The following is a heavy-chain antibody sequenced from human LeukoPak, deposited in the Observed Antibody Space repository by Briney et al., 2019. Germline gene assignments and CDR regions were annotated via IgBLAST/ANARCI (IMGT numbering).Heavy chain of an antibody. CDR1: GYTFTSYA. D-gene: IGHD6-19*01. J-gene: IGHJ4*02. Sequence: ASVKVSCKASGYTFTSYAISWVRQAPGQGLEWMGRIIPILGIANYAQKFQGRVTITADKSTSTAYMELSSLRSEDTAVYYCARFASLAVADCWGQGTLVTVSS. CDR2: IIPILGIA. V-gene: IGHV1-69*04. CDR3: ARFASLAVADC.